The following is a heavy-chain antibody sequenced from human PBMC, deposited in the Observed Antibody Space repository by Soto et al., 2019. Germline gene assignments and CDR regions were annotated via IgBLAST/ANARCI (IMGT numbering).Heavy chain of an antibody. CDR2: INHSGST. CDR3: ARGRGEGSSWTNYYYYYMDV. CDR1: GGSFSGYY. V-gene: IGHV4-34*01. J-gene: IGHJ6*03. D-gene: IGHD6-13*01. Sequence: QVQLQQWGAGLLKPSETLSLTCAVYGGSFSGYYWSWIRQPPGKGLEWIGEINHSGSTNYNPSLKSRVTISVDTSKNQFSLKLSSVTAADTAVYYCARGRGEGSSWTNYYYYYMDVWGKGTTVTVSS.